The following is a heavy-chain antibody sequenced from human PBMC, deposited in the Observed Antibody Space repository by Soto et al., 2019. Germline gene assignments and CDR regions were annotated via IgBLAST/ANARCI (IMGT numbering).Heavy chain of an antibody. CDR2: IYWNDDK. CDR3: AHREVYFDWLSGAFDI. Sequence: QITLKESGPTLVKPTQTLTLTCTFSGFSLSTSGVGVGWIRQPPGKALEWLALIYWNDDKRYSPSLKSRLTITKDTSKNQVVLTMTNMDPVDTATYYCAHREVYFDWLSGAFDIWGQGTMVTVSS. CDR1: GFSLSTSGVG. J-gene: IGHJ3*02. D-gene: IGHD3-9*01. V-gene: IGHV2-5*01.